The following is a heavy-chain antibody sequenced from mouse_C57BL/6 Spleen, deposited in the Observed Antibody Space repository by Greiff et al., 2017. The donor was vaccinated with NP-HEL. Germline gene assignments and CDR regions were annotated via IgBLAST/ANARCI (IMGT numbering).Heavy chain of an antibody. CDR2: IDPEDGET. V-gene: IGHV14-2*01. CDR3: ARVYYGSSPLDY. CDR1: GFNIKDYY. Sequence: DVKLQESGAELVKPGASVKLSCTASGFNIKDYYMHWVKQRTEQGLEWIGRIDPEDGETKYAPKFQGKATITADTSSNTAYLQRSSLTSEDTAVYYCARVYYGSSPLDYWGQGTTLTVSS. J-gene: IGHJ2*01. D-gene: IGHD1-1*01.